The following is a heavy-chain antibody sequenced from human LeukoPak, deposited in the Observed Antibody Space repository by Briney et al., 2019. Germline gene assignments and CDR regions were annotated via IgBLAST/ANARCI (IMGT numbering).Heavy chain of an antibody. D-gene: IGHD6-13*01. CDR1: GASISSHY. V-gene: IGHV4-59*11. Sequence: PSETLSLTCTVSGASISSHYWSWIRQPPGKRLEWIGYVFNRGSTNYNPSLKSRVTISVDTSKNQFSLRLSSVTAADTAVYYCARDQIVAAPFFDYWGQGTLVTVSS. CDR3: ARDQIVAAPFFDY. CDR2: VFNRGST. J-gene: IGHJ4*02.